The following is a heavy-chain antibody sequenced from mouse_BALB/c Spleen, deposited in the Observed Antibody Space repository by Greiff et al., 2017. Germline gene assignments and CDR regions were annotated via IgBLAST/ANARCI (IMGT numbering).Heavy chain of an antibody. D-gene: IGHD1-1*02. CDR3: ARERDYSAMDY. V-gene: IGHV14-3*02. CDR1: GFNIKDTY. Sequence: EVQLQESGAELVKPGASVKLSCTASGFNIKDTYMHWVKQRPEQGLEWIGRIDPANGNTKYDPKFQGKATITADTSSNTAYLQLSSLTSEDTAVYYCARERDYSAMDYWGQGTSVTVSS. CDR2: IDPANGNT. J-gene: IGHJ4*01.